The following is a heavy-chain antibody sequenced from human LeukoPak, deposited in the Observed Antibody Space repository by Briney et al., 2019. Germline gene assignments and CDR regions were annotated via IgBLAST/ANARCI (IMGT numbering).Heavy chain of an antibody. Sequence: TSETLSLTCTVSGGSISSSSSYWGWIRQSPGKRLEWIGSIDYSGSTYYNPSLKSRVTISVDTSKKQLSLKLNSVIAADTAVYYCARQRGATVATVLNWFDPWGQGTLVTVSS. CDR1: GGSISSSSSY. J-gene: IGHJ5*02. CDR2: IDYSGST. V-gene: IGHV4-39*01. D-gene: IGHD4-17*01. CDR3: ARQRGATVATVLNWFDP.